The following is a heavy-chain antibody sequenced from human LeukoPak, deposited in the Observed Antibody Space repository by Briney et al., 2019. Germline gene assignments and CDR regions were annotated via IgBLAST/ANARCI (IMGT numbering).Heavy chain of an antibody. D-gene: IGHD2-8*01. CDR1: GFTLSNYW. Sequence: GGSLRLSCAASGFTLSNYWMHWVRQAPGEGLVWVSRVDPDGTTTNYADSVTGRFTTSRDNSKNTLYLQMNSLRAEDTAVYYCAKMVREFYTISYYFDYWGQGTLVTVSS. J-gene: IGHJ4*02. CDR2: VDPDGTTT. CDR3: AKMVREFYTISYYFDY. V-gene: IGHV3-74*01.